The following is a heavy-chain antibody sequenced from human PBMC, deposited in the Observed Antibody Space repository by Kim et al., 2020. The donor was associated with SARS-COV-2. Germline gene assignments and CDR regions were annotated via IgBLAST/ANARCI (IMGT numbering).Heavy chain of an antibody. Sequence: ASVKVSCKASGYTFTSYGISWVRQAPGQGLEWMGWISAYNGNTNYAQKLQGRVTMTTDTSTSTAYMELRSLRSDDTAVYYCARDAPTYYDFWSGYFWYFDLWGRGTLVTVSS. D-gene: IGHD3-3*01. CDR1: GYTFTSYG. CDR2: ISAYNGNT. CDR3: ARDAPTYYDFWSGYFWYFDL. J-gene: IGHJ2*01. V-gene: IGHV1-18*04.